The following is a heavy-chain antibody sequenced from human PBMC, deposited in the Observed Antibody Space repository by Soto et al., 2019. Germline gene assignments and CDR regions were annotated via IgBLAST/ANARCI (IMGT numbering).Heavy chain of an antibody. V-gene: IGHV3-30*03. J-gene: IGHJ4*02. CDR3: ARDLVVPPYGAGSYYALDY. D-gene: IGHD3-10*01. CDR1: GFTFSNHG. Sequence: QVQLVESGGGVVQPGRSLRISCAASGFTFSNHGFHWVRQAPGKGLVGVAVILSDEDNKHYADSVTGRFTISRDKSKNTVYLQMSSLRAEDTAVYFCARDLVVPPYGAGSYYALDYWGQGTLVTVSS. CDR2: ILSDEDNK.